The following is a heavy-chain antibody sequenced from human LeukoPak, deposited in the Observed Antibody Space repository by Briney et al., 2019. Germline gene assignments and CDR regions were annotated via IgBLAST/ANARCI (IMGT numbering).Heavy chain of an antibody. V-gene: IGHV4-59*01. J-gene: IGHJ6*03. Sequence: SETLSLTCPVSGGSISSYYWSWIRQPPGKGLEWIGYIYYSGSTNYNPSLKSRVTISVDTSKNQFSLNLSAVTAADTAVYYCVRHLRHYYMDVWGKGTTVTVSS. CDR2: IYYSGST. CDR3: VRHLRHYYMDV. CDR1: GGSISSYY.